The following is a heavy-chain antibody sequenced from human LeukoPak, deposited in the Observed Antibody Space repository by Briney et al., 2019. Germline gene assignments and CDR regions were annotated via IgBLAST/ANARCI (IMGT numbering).Heavy chain of an antibody. CDR3: ARHGSYKSYFDY. V-gene: IGHV4-59*08. CDR1: GGSISSYY. CDR2: IYYSGST. J-gene: IGHJ4*02. Sequence: KASETLSLTCTVSGGSISSYYWSWIRQPPGKGLEWIGYIYYSGSTNYNPSLKSRVTISVDTSKNQFSLKLSSVTAADTAVYYCARHGSYKSYFDYWGQGTLVTVSS. D-gene: IGHD1-26*01.